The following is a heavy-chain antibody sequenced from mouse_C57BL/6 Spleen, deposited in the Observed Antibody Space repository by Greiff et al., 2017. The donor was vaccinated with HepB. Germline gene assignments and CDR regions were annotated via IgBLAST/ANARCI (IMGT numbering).Heavy chain of an antibody. Sequence: EVQLQQSGPELVKPGASVKISCKASGYTFTDYYMNWVKQSHGKSLEWIGDINPNNGGASYNQKFKGKATLTVDKSSSTAYMELRSLTSEDSAVYYCARFNRPGFAYWGQGTLVTVSA. V-gene: IGHV1-26*01. CDR2: INPNNGGA. J-gene: IGHJ3*01. CDR1: GYTFTDYY. CDR3: ARFNRPGFAY.